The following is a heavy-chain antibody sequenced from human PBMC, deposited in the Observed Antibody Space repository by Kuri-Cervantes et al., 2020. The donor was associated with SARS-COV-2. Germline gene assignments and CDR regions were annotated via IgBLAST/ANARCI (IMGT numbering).Heavy chain of an antibody. CDR2: IGTAGDT. Sequence: GESLKISCAASGFTFSSYDMHWVRQATGKGLEWVSAIGTAGDTYYPGSVKGRFTISRENAKNSLYLQMNSLRAGDTAVYFCASRRDPGYYYGMDVWGQGTTVTVSS. V-gene: IGHV3-13*01. J-gene: IGHJ6*02. CDR1: GFTFSSYD. D-gene: IGHD3-22*01. CDR3: ASRRDPGYYYGMDV.